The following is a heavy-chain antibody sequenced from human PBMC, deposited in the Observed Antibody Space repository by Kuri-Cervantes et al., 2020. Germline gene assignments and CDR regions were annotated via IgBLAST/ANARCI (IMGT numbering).Heavy chain of an antibody. V-gene: IGHV4-30-2*01. CDR2: IYHSGST. Sequence: LRLSCAVSGGSISSGGYSWSWIRQPPGKGLEWIGYIYHSGSTYYNPSLKSRVTISVDRSKNQFSLKLSSVTAADTAVYYCAKEGYSYGTGAFDIWGQGTMVTVSS. CDR1: GGSISSGGYS. CDR3: AKEGYSYGTGAFDI. D-gene: IGHD5-18*01. J-gene: IGHJ3*02.